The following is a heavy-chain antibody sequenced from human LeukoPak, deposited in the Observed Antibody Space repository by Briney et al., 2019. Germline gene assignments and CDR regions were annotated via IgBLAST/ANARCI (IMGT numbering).Heavy chain of an antibody. J-gene: IGHJ5*02. CDR2: FYYGGST. V-gene: IGHV4-38-2*02. CDR1: GYSISSGYY. Sequence: PSETLSLTCTVSGYSISSGYYWGWIRRPPGTSLEWIGSFYYGGSTYYNPSLKSRVTISVDTSKNQFSLKLNSVTAADTAVYYCARNYYDSSDYFDPWGQGALVTVSS. D-gene: IGHD3-22*01. CDR3: ARNYYDSSDYFDP.